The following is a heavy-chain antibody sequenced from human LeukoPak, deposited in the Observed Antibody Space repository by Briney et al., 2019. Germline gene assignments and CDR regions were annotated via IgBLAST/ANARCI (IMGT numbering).Heavy chain of an antibody. V-gene: IGHV4-38-2*02. CDR1: GYSISSGYY. CDR3: AREGPRDAFDI. Sequence: SSETLSLTCTVSGYSISSGYYWGWIRQPPGKGLEWIGSIYYSGSTYYNPSLKSRVTISVDTSKNQFSLKLSSVTAADTAVYYCAREGPRDAFDIWGQGTMVTVSS. CDR2: IYYSGST. J-gene: IGHJ3*02.